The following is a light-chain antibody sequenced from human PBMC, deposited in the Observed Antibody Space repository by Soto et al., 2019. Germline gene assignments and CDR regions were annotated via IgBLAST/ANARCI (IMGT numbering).Light chain of an antibody. CDR3: LQTYKSPP. Sequence: DIQVTQSPSSLSASVGDRVTITCRASESISTFLNWYHQKPGQAPKLLIYAASTLQSGVPSRFSGSGSGTHFTLTISSLRPEDFGSYYCLQTYKSPPFGRGTKVDI. J-gene: IGKJ1*01. CDR1: ESISTF. CDR2: AAS. V-gene: IGKV1-39*01.